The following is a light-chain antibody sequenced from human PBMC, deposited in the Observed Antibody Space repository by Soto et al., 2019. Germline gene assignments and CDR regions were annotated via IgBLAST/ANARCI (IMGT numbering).Light chain of an antibody. CDR1: QSVSSY. CDR2: DAS. V-gene: IGKV3-11*01. Sequence: EIVLTQSPATLSLSPGERATLSCRASQSVSSYLAWYQHKPGQAPRLLIYDASNRATGIPARFSGSGSGTDFTLTISSLEPEDFALYYCQHYGAAPITFGRGTRLEIK. J-gene: IGKJ5*01. CDR3: QHYGAAPIT.